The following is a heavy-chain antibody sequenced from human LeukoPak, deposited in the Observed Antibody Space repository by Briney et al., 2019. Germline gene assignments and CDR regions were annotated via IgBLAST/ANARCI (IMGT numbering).Heavy chain of an antibody. D-gene: IGHD4-17*01. Sequence: GGSLRLSCAASGFTFSSYGMHWVRQAPGKGLEWVAFIRYDGSNKYYADSVKGRFTISRDNSKNTLYLQMNSLRAEDTAVYYCAKETLQGTTVTAYFDYWGQGTLVTVSS. CDR1: GFTFSSYG. CDR2: IRYDGSNK. V-gene: IGHV3-30*02. CDR3: AKETLQGTTVTAYFDY. J-gene: IGHJ4*02.